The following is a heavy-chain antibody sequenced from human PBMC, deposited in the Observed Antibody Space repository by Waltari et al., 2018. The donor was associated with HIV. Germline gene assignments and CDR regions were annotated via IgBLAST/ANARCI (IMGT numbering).Heavy chain of an antibody. CDR3: ARIGTFPHNYAIDF. J-gene: IGHJ6*02. CDR2: IKDDGSEK. D-gene: IGHD1-26*01. V-gene: IGHV3-7*01. Sequence: EVQLMESGGGLVQSGGSRRLSCAASGLTFTNYWMSWVRQTPGKGLEWVAYIKDDGSEKYYMGSVKGRFTISRDNAKNSMFLQMNSLRAEDTAVYYCARIGTFPHNYAIDFWGQGTTVTVSS. CDR1: GLTFTNYW.